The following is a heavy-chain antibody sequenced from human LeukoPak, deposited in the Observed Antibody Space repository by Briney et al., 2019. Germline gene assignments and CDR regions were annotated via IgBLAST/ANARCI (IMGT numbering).Heavy chain of an antibody. Sequence: GGSLRLSCAASGFTFSNHWMSWVRQAQGKGLEWVANIKQDGSEKYYVDSVKGRFTTSRDNAKNSLYLQMNSLRAEDTAVYYCAKTTIFDYWGQGTLVTVSS. CDR3: AKTTIFDY. V-gene: IGHV3-7*02. D-gene: IGHD1-26*01. CDR1: GFTFSNHW. J-gene: IGHJ4*02. CDR2: IKQDGSEK.